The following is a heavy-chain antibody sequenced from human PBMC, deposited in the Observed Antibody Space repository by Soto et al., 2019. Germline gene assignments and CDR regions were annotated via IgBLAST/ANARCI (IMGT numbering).Heavy chain of an antibody. Sequence: EVQLVESGGGLVKPGGSLRLSCAASGFTFSNAWMSWVRQAPGKGLEWVGRIKSKTDGGTTDYAAPVKGRFTISRDDSKNMLYLQMNSLKIEDTAVYYCTRQWASWGPNEYYFDYWGQGTLVTVSS. CDR1: GFTFSNAW. D-gene: IGHD1-26*01. V-gene: IGHV3-15*01. CDR2: IKSKTDGGTT. J-gene: IGHJ4*02. CDR3: TRQWASWGPNEYYFDY.